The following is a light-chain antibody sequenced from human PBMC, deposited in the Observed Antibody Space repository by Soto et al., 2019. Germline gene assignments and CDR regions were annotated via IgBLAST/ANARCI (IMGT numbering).Light chain of an antibody. CDR2: GAS. CDR3: QQYNNWPIA. J-gene: IGKJ5*01. Sequence: EIMMTQSPATLSVSPGERATLSCRASQSVSSNLAWYQQKPGQAPRLLIYGASTRATGIPARFSGSGSGTEFTLTISSLQSEDFAVYYCQQYNNWPIAFGQGTRLEFK. CDR1: QSVSSN. V-gene: IGKV3-15*01.